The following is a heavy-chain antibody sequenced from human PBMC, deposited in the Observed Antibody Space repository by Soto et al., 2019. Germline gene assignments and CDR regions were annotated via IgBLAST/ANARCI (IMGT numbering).Heavy chain of an antibody. Sequence: PSETLSLTCTVSGGSISSYYWSWIRQPPGKGLEWIGYIYHSGSTNYNPSLKSRVTISVETSKSQFSLKLSSVTAADTAVYYCARVYSKRASADYWGQGNQVTVSS. CDR3: ARVYSKRASADY. CDR1: GGSISSYY. J-gene: IGHJ4*02. D-gene: IGHD1-26*01. CDR2: IYHSGST. V-gene: IGHV4-59*01.